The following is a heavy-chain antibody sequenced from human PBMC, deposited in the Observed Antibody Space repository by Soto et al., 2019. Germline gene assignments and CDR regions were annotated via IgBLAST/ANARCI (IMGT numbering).Heavy chain of an antibody. CDR1: GFTCSSYG. J-gene: IGHJ3*02. D-gene: IGHD4-17*01. Sequence: GGSLRLSCAVSGFTCSSYGMHWVRQAPGKWLEWVAVISYDGSNKYYADSVKGRFTISRDNSKNTLYLQMNSLRAEDTAVYYCAKDLDYGDSFNDAFDIWGQGTMVTVSS. V-gene: IGHV3-30*18. CDR2: ISYDGSNK. CDR3: AKDLDYGDSFNDAFDI.